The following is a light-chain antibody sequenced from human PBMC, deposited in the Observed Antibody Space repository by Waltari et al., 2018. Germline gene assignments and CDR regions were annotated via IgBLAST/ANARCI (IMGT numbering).Light chain of an antibody. CDR2: AAS. CDR1: RGINPY. CDR3: LQYYSYPGT. J-gene: IGKJ3*01. Sequence: DVQMTQSPASVSASVGDRVTIPCRASRGINPYLAWFQQKPGKAPRSLIYAASTLQSGAPSTFSGSGSGTQFALTISSLQPEDFGTYYCLQYYSYPGTFGPGTRVDI. V-gene: IGKV1-16*01.